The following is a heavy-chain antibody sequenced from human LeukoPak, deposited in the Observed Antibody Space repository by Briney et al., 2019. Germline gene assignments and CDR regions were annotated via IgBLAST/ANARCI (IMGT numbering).Heavy chain of an antibody. V-gene: IGHV4-39*01. CDR2: IYYSGST. D-gene: IGHD6-19*01. CDR1: GGSISSSSYY. J-gene: IGHJ4*02. Sequence: NPSETLSLTCTVSGGSISSSSYYWGWIRQPPGKGLEWIGSIYYSGSTYNNPSLKSRVTISVDTSKNQFSLKLSSVTAADTAVYYCARLRYSSGWFRHALPLDYWGQGTLVTVSS. CDR3: ARLRYSSGWFRHALPLDY.